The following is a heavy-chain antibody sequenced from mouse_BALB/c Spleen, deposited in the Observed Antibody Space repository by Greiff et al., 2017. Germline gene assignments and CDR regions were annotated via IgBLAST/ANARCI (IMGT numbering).Heavy chain of an antibody. D-gene: IGHD2-1*01. CDR2: IDPYNGGT. J-gene: IGHJ3*01. V-gene: IGHV1S135*01. Sequence: EVKLMESGPELVKPGASVKVSCKASGYAFTSYNMYWVKQSHGKSLEWIGYIDPYNGGTSYNQKFKGKATLTVDKSSSTAYMHLNSLTSEDSAVYYCARDGNYARFAYWGQGTLVTVSA. CDR1: GYAFTSYN. CDR3: ARDGNYARFAY.